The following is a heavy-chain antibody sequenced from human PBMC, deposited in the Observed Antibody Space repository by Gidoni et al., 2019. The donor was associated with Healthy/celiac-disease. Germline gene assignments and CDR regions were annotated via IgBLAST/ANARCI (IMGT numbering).Heavy chain of an antibody. J-gene: IGHJ5*02. CDR2: IIPSCGTA. CDR1: GGTFSSYA. D-gene: IGHD1-26*01. CDR3: ARDRVIVGATRDWFDP. V-gene: IGHV1-69*01. Sequence: QVQLVQSGAEVKKPGSSVKVSCKASGGTFSSYAISWVRQAPGQGLEWMGGIIPSCGTANYAQKFQGRVTITADESTSTAYMELSSLRSEDTVVYYCARDRVIVGATRDWFDPWGQGTLVTVSS.